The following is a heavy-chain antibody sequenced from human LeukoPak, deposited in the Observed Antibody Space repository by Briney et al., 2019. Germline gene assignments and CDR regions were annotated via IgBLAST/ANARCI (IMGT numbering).Heavy chain of an antibody. CDR2: ISPNSGGT. V-gene: IGHV1-2*02. CDR1: GYTFTDYY. Sequence: ASVKVSCKASGYTFTDYYIHWVRQAPGQGLEWMGWISPNSGGTNYAQQFQGRVTMTRDTSISTAYMELSRLRSDDTAVYYCARIEDVTRGYNHAYYFDYWGQGTLVTVSS. CDR3: ARIEDVTRGYNHAYYFDY. J-gene: IGHJ4*02. D-gene: IGHD5-18*01.